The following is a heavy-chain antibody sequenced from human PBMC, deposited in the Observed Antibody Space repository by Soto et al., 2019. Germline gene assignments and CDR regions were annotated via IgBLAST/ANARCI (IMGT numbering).Heavy chain of an antibody. V-gene: IGHV1-46*01. D-gene: IGHD6-19*01. Sequence: QVQLVQSGAEVKKPGASEKVSCKASGYSFTTYSMHWVRQAPGQGLEWMGIIDPSDGSTNYAQKFQGRVTMTRDTSTNTVYMELSSLRSDDTAVYYCALSSAGGYWGQGTLVTVSS. CDR3: ALSSAGGY. J-gene: IGHJ4*02. CDR1: GYSFTTYS. CDR2: IDPSDGST.